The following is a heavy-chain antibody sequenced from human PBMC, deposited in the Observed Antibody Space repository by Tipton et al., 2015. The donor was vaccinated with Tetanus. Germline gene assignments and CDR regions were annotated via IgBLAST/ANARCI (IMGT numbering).Heavy chain of an antibody. CDR3: ARGTFYAFDF. D-gene: IGHD2/OR15-2a*01. Sequence: TLSLTCTVAGGSISSGGFFWNWIRQFPGKGLEWIGYVYYSGSTFYNPSLKSRVTISVDTSKNQFSLNLTSVSVADTATYYCARGTFYAFDFWGQGVQVTVSS. CDR1: GGSISSGGFF. J-gene: IGHJ4*02. V-gene: IGHV4-31*03. CDR2: VYYSGST.